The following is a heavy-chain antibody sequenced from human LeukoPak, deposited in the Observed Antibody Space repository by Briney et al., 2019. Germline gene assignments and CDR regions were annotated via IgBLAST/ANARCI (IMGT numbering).Heavy chain of an antibody. V-gene: IGHV1-2*02. CDR2: INPNSGGT. D-gene: IGHD1-7*01. J-gene: IGHJ5*02. Sequence: ASVKVSCKASGCTFTGYYIHWVRQAPGQGLEWMGWINPNSGGTNYAQKFQGRVTMTRDTSISTAYMELSRLRFDDTAVYYCASPLWELPPGGFDPWGQGTLVTVSS. CDR1: GCTFTGYY. CDR3: ASPLWELPPGGFDP.